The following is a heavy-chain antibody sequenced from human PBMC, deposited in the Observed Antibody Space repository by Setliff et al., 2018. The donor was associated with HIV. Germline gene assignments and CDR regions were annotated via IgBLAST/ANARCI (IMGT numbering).Heavy chain of an antibody. V-gene: IGHV1-3*01. CDR2: INAGNGDT. CDR1: GYTFTNYA. D-gene: IGHD4-4*01. CDR3: ARDSGDDYSDYYYYGMDV. Sequence: ASVKVSCKASGYTFTNYAMHWVRQAPGQRLEWMGWINAGNGDTKYSQKFQGRVTFTWDTSASTAYMELSSPRFEDTALYYCARDSGDDYSDYYYYGMDVWGQGTTVTVSS. J-gene: IGHJ6*02.